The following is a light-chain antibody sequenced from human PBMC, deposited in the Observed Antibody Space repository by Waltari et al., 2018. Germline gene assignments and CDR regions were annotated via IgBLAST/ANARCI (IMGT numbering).Light chain of an antibody. J-gene: IGLJ2*01. CDR3: SSYTSSSTPVV. Sequence: QSALTQPASVSGSPGQSITISCPGTSSDVGGYNYVSWYQQHPGKAPKSMIYDVSNRPSGVSNRFSGSKSGNTASLTISGLQAEDEADYYCSSYTSSSTPVVFGGGTKLTVL. CDR1: SSDVGGYNY. CDR2: DVS. V-gene: IGLV2-14*01.